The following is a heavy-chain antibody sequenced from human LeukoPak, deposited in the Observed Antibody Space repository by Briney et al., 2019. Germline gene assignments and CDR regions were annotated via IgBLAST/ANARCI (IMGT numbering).Heavy chain of an antibody. V-gene: IGHV3-53*01. CDR3: ARHADGVAGLFAF. J-gene: IGHJ4*01. CDR2: IYSDGST. Sequence: PGGSLRLSCAVSSFTVINNYLSWGRQAPGKGLEWVSLIYSDGSTFYADSVKGRFTVFEDNSKNTVYLQMNSLRADDTAVYYCARHADGVAGLFAFWGHGTLVTVSS. D-gene: IGHD6-19*01. CDR1: SFTVINNY.